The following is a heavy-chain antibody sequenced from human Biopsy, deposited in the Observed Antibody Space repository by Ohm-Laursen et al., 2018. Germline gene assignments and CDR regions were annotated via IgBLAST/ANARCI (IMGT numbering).Heavy chain of an antibody. V-gene: IGHV3-11*01. CDR2: ISSGGSTI. D-gene: IGHD3-16*01. CDR1: GFTFSDYQ. Sequence: SRRLSCTASGFTFSDYQTSWIRQTLGKGLEWVSHISSGGSTILHADSVKGRFTISRDDAKGSLYLQMTNLRAEDTAVYYCGRSYGIMAAPVHLWGQGTLVTVSS. J-gene: IGHJ4*01. CDR3: GRSYGIMAAPVHL.